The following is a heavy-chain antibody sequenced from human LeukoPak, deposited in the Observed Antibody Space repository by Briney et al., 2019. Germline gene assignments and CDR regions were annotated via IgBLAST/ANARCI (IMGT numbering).Heavy chain of an antibody. V-gene: IGHV4-59*01. CDR3: ARLYGDYEYGMDV. CDR1: GGSISSYY. D-gene: IGHD4-17*01. J-gene: IGHJ6*02. Sequence: SETLSLTCTVSGGSISSYYWSWIRKPPGKGLELIGYIYYSGCTNYNHSLKSRVTISVDTSKNQFSLKLSSVTAADTAVYYCARLYGDYEYGMDVWGQGTTVTVSS. CDR2: IYYSGCT.